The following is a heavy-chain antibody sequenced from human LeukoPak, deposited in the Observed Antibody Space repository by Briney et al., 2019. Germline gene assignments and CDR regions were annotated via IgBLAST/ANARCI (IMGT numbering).Heavy chain of an antibody. CDR2: ISGSGGST. Sequence: QTGGSLRLSCAASGFTFSSYAMSWVRQAPGKGLEWVSAISGSGGSTYYADSVKGRFTISRDNSKNTLYLQMNSLRAEDTTVYYCAKDGVKVGATYYWGQGTLVTVSS. CDR1: GFTFSSYA. CDR3: AKDGVKVGATYY. V-gene: IGHV3-23*01. D-gene: IGHD1-26*01. J-gene: IGHJ4*02.